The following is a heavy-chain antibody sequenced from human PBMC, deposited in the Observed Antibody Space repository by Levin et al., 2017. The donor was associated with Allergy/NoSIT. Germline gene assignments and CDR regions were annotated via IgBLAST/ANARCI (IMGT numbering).Heavy chain of an antibody. Sequence: GGSLRLSCAASGFTFSSYAMHWVRQAPGKGLEWVAVISYDGSNKYYADSVKGRFTISRDNSKNTLYLQMNSLRAEDTAVYYCAREAVQLDDYYYYYMDVWGKGTTVTVSS. J-gene: IGHJ6*03. CDR1: GFTFSSYA. CDR2: ISYDGSNK. CDR3: AREAVQLDDYYYYYMDV. V-gene: IGHV3-30-3*01. D-gene: IGHD1-1*01.